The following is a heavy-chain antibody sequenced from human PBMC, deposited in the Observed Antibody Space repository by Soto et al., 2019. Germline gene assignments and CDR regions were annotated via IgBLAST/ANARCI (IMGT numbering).Heavy chain of an antibody. CDR3: ARFAEPAVRRDSDHYYKDV. Sequence: QVHLQESGPGLVKPSQTLSLTCSVSGDSINSVGYYWYWIRQHPGEGLEYMGYVYYNGRTSYNPSLKSRISISLDTSQNQVSLKLTSVTAADTAVHYCARFAEPAVRRDSDHYYKDVWGKGTSVTVS. V-gene: IGHV4-31*03. J-gene: IGHJ6*03. D-gene: IGHD2-2*01. CDR2: VYYNGRT. CDR1: GDSINSVGYY.